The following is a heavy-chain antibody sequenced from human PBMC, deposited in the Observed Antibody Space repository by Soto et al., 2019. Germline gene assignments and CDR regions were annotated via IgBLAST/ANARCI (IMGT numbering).Heavy chain of an antibody. V-gene: IGHV1-18*01. CDR2: ISAYNGNT. Sequence: QVHLVQSGAEVKKPGASVKGSCQAFGYTFTRYNINWVRQAPGQGLEWMGWISAYNGNTNYSEKFQGRVTMSADTTTSTAYMDLRSLTSDDTAVYYCARDRPGRKYGDQPFDYWGQGTLVTVSS. CDR3: ARDRPGRKYGDQPFDY. CDR1: GYTFTRYN. J-gene: IGHJ4*02. D-gene: IGHD4-17*01.